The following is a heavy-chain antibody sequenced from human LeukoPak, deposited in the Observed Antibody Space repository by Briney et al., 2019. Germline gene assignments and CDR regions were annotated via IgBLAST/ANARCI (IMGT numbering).Heavy chain of an antibody. V-gene: IGHV4-4*07. D-gene: IGHD1-14*01. J-gene: IGHJ4*02. CDR1: DDSITSYS. CDR2: IHASGSS. Sequence: PSETLSLTCSVSDDSITSYSWSWIRQPAGKGLEWIGRIHASGSSDYDPSLKSGVTMSVDTSKHQISRKVTSVSAADAALYYCARVTPHQNTLDYWGQGTLVTVSS. CDR3: ARVTPHQNTLDY.